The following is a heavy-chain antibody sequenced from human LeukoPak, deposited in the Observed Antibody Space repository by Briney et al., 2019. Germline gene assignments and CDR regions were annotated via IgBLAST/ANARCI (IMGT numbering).Heavy chain of an antibody. CDR3: ARQQLVRYPIIYYFDY. Sequence: SETLSLTCTVSGSSISSGDYYWSWIRQPPGKGLEWIGYIYYSGSTYYNPSLKSRVTISVDTSKNQFSLKLSSVTAADTAVYYCARQQLVRYPIIYYFDYWGQGTLVTVSS. J-gene: IGHJ4*02. CDR1: GSSISSGDYY. CDR2: IYYSGST. D-gene: IGHD6-13*01. V-gene: IGHV4-30-4*01.